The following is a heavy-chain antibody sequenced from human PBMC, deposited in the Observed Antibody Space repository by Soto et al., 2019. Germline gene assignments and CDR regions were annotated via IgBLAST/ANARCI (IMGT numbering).Heavy chain of an antibody. Sequence: PSETLSLTCAVYGGSFSGYYWSWIRQPPGKGLEWIGEINHSGSTNYNPSLKSRVTISVDTSKNQFSLKLSSVTAADTAVYYCARQSRGVVVVAATTTWYFDLWGRGTLVTVSS. V-gene: IGHV4-34*01. CDR3: ARQSRGVVVVAATTTWYFDL. CDR2: INHSGST. CDR1: GGSFSGYY. J-gene: IGHJ2*01. D-gene: IGHD2-15*01.